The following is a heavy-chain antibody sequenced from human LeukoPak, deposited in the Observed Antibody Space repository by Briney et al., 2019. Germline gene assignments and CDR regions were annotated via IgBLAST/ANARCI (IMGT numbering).Heavy chain of an antibody. D-gene: IGHD3-16*02. CDR1: GYSFVLYG. CDR3: ARDEGYDYVWGSYRSDRLDY. V-gene: IGHV1-18*01. CDR2: ISTYNGNT. Sequence: ASVKVSCKASGYSFVLYGISWVRQAPGQGPEWMGWISTYNGNTKYAEKFQGRVTMTTDTPTSTAYMELRSLRSDDTAVYYCARDEGYDYVWGSYRSDRLDYWGQGTLVTVSS. J-gene: IGHJ4*02.